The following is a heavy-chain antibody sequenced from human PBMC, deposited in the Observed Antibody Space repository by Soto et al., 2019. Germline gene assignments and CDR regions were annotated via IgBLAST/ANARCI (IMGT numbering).Heavy chain of an antibody. CDR3: ARDHGSSSWYSLYYYYGMDV. D-gene: IGHD6-13*01. CDR2: INSDGSST. Sequence: SCAASGFTFSSYWMHWVRQAPGKGLVWVSRINSDGSSTSYADSVKGRFTISRDNAKSTLYLQMNSLRAEDTAVYYCARDHGSSSWYSLYYYYGMDVWGQGTTVTVSS. CDR1: GFTFSSYW. V-gene: IGHV3-74*01. J-gene: IGHJ6*02.